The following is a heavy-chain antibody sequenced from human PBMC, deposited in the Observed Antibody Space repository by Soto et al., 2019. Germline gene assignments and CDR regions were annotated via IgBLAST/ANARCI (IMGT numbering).Heavy chain of an antibody. CDR2: INNAGTT. CDR1: GFTFSSYW. J-gene: IGHJ6*02. CDR3: VRENYYYGMDV. V-gene: IGHV3-66*01. Sequence: SLRLSCAASGFTFSSYWMSWVRQAPGKGLEWVSSINNAGTTFYADSVKGRFTVSRADSKNTLFLQMNSLRVEDTAMYYCVRENYYYGMDVWGQGTPVTVSS.